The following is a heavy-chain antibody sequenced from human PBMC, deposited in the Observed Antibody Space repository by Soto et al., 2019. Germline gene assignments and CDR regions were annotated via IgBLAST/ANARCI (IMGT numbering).Heavy chain of an antibody. Sequence: EVQLVESGGGLVKPGGSLRLSCAASGFTFSSHSMNWVRQAPGKGLEGVSSISSSSSYIYYADSVKGRFTSSRDSAKSALYLPMNSLRAEDTAVYYCAIYRGYGDDVFDCWCQGALVTVST. CDR2: ISSSSSYI. V-gene: IGHV3-21*01. CDR1: GFTFSSHS. CDR3: AIYRGYGDDVFDC. D-gene: IGHD5-12*01. J-gene: IGHJ4*02.